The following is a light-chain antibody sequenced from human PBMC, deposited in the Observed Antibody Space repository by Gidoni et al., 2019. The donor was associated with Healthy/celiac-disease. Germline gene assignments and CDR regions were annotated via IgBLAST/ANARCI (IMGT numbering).Light chain of an antibody. CDR1: QSVSSSY. J-gene: IGKJ5*01. Sequence: EIVLPQSPGPLSLSPGERATLSCRASQSVSSSYLAWYQQNPGQAPRLLIYGASSRATGIPDRFSGSGSGTDFTLTISRLEPEDFAVYYCQQYGSSPPITFGQGTRLEIK. V-gene: IGKV3-20*01. CDR3: QQYGSSPPIT. CDR2: GAS.